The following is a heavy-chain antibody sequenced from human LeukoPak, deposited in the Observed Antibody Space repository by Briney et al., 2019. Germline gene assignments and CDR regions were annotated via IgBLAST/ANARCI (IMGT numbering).Heavy chain of an antibody. CDR2: IYYSGST. CDR1: GGSISSSSYY. Sequence: SETLSLTCTVSGGSISSSSYYWGWIRQPPGKGLEWIGSIYYSGSTYYNPSLKSRVTISVDTSKNQFFLKLSSVTAADTAVYYCARHGTRFLEWLSYLFDYWGQGTLVTVSS. J-gene: IGHJ4*02. V-gene: IGHV4-39*07. D-gene: IGHD3-3*01. CDR3: ARHGTRFLEWLSYLFDY.